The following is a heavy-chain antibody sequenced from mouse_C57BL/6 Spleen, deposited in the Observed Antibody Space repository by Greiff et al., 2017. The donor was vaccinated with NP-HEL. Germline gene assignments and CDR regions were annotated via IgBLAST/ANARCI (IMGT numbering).Heavy chain of an antibody. D-gene: IGHD2-3*01. Sequence: QVQLQQPGAELVKPGASVKLSCKASGYTFTSYWMHWVKQRPGRGLEWIGRIDPNSGGTKYNEKFKSKATLTVDKPASTAYMQLSSLTSEDSAVYYCAREPIDGYLYAMDYWGQGTSVTVSS. CDR2: IDPNSGGT. J-gene: IGHJ4*01. CDR3: AREPIDGYLYAMDY. CDR1: GYTFTSYW. V-gene: IGHV1-72*01.